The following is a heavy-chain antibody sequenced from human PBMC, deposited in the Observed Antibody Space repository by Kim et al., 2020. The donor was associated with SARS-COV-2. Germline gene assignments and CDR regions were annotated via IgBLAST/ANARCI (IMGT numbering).Heavy chain of an antibody. V-gene: IGHV1-3*01. CDR3: ARDLGIYYLYCYIMDV. J-gene: IGHJ6*02. CDR2: INAGSGNT. CDR1: GYTFTKYA. Sequence: ASVKVSCKASGYTFTKYAIHWVRQAPGQGLEWMGWINAGSGNTKYSQRFQGRVTITRDTSASTAYMELSSLRSEDTAVYYCARDLGIYYLYCYIMDVWGQGTTVTVSS. D-gene: IGHD7-27*01.